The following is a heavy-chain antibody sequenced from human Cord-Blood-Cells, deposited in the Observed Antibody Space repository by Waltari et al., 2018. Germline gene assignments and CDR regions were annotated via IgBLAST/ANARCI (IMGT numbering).Heavy chain of an antibody. CDR1: GFTFSSYS. CDR2: ISYDGSNK. Sequence: QVQLVESGGGVVQPGRSLRLSCAASGFTFSSYSLSWVRQAPGKGLEWVAVISYDGSNKYYADSVKGRFTISRDNSKNTLYLQMNSLRAEDTAVYYCASSRGPTGDYWYFDLWGRGTLVTVSS. CDR3: ASSRGPTGDYWYFDL. J-gene: IGHJ2*01. V-gene: IGHV3-30*04. D-gene: IGHD1-1*01.